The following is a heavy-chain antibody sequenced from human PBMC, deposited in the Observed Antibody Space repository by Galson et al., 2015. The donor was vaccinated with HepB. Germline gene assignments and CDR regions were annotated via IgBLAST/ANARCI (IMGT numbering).Heavy chain of an antibody. J-gene: IGHJ6*02. CDR3: ARHGPSIAAGGPGVGRDYYYYCGMDV. CDR2: IYPGDSDT. Sequence: QSGAEVKKPGESLKISCKGSGYSFTSYWIGWVRQMPGKGLEWMGIIYPGDSDTRYSPSFQGQVTISADKSISTAYLQWSSLKASDTAMYYCARHGPSIAAGGPGVGRDYYYYCGMDVWGQGTTVTVSS. D-gene: IGHD6-13*01. CDR1: GYSFTSYW. V-gene: IGHV5-51*01.